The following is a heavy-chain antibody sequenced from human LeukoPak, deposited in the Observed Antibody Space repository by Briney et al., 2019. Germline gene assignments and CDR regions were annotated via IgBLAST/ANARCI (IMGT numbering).Heavy chain of an antibody. V-gene: IGHV3-66*01. J-gene: IGHJ6*03. CDR2: IYSGGST. CDR3: AREIGAEGSSGYYLNYYYYYYMDV. D-gene: IGHD3-22*01. Sequence: PGGSLRLSCAASGFTFSSYAMSWVRQAPGKGLEWVSVIYSGGSTYYADSVKGRFTISRDNSKNTLYLQMNSLRAEDTAVYYCAREIGAEGSSGYYLNYYYYYYMDVWGKGTTVTISS. CDR1: GFTFSSYA.